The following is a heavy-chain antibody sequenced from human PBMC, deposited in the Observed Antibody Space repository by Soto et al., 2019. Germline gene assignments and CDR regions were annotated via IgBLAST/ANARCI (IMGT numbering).Heavy chain of an antibody. CDR1: GGSISRYY. V-gene: IGHV4-59*01. Sequence: PSETLSLTCTVSGGSISRYYWSWIRQPPGKGLEWIGYIFYSGSTNYNPSLKSRVTISVDTSKNHFSLKLSSVTAADTAVYYCARAQARGYSTLFLDYWGQGTQVTVSS. CDR3: ARAQARGYSTLFLDY. CDR2: IFYSGST. J-gene: IGHJ4*02. D-gene: IGHD5-18*01.